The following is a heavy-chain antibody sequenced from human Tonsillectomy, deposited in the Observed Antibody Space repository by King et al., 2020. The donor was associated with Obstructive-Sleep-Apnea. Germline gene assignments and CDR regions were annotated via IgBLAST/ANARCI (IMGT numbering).Heavy chain of an antibody. CDR1: GLSVRSDY. Sequence: VQLVESGGALVQPGGSLRLSFAASGLSVRSDYMTWVRQAPGKGLEWVSLIYSADSTYYADTVKGRFTISRDNSENTLYLQMNSLRAEDTAVYYCAHGRGIGLWGQGTLVTVSS. CDR2: IYSADST. CDR3: AHGRGIGL. V-gene: IGHV3-53*01. J-gene: IGHJ4*02. D-gene: IGHD1-26*01.